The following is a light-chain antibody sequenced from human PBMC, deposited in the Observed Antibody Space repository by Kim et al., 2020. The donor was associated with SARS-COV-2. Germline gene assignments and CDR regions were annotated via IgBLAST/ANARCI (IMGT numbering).Light chain of an antibody. J-gene: IGLJ1*01. V-gene: IGLV3-21*04. CDR1: NIGSNS. CDR3: QVWDTSSDYQYV. Sequence: RGKRARITGGGDNIGSNSVHWYQKKSGQAPVLVMYFDSDRPAEIPERFSASKSGNTATLTINKVEAGDEADYYCQVWDTSSDYQYVFGTGTKVTVL. CDR2: FDS.